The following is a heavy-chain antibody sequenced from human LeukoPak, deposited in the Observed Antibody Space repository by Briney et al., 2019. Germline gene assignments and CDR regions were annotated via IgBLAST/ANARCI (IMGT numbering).Heavy chain of an antibody. V-gene: IGHV1-2*02. D-gene: IGHD2-15*01. Sequence: ASVKVSCKAPGYTFTGYYIHWVRQAPGQGLEWMGWINPNSGGTNYAQKFQGRVTMTRDTSISTAYMDLSRLRSDDTAVYYCAREGCSGGSCFYSNWFDPWGQGTLVTVSS. CDR3: AREGCSGGSCFYSNWFDP. CDR2: INPNSGGT. J-gene: IGHJ5*02. CDR1: GYTFTGYY.